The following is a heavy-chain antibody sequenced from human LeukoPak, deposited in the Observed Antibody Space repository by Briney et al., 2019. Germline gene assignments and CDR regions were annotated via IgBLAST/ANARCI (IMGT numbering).Heavy chain of an antibody. V-gene: IGHV3-23*01. CDR2: ICSSGGST. Sequence: PGGSLRLSCADSGFTFSSYAMSWVRQAPGKGLEWVSAICSSGGSTYSAGSVKGRFTISSATSNNTPYLQMNRVSAEDTAVYYCEKGGSSGWMHYFDYWGQGTLVTVSS. CDR1: GFTFSSYA. D-gene: IGHD6-19*01. CDR3: EKGGSSGWMHYFDY. J-gene: IGHJ4*02.